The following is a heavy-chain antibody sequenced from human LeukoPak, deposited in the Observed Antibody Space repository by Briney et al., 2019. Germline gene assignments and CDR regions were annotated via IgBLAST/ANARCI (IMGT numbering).Heavy chain of an antibody. V-gene: IGHV3-21*05. CDR2: IHYSSSHA. Sequence: PGGSLRLSCAVSGFTFSTCSMNWVRQAPGKGLEWISYIHYSSSHAYYADSVQGRFTSSRDNAKNSLYLQMDSLRVEDTGVYYCVRDFWAFGRAPTGDFWGQGTLVTVSS. CDR1: GFTFSTCS. D-gene: IGHD3-16*01. J-gene: IGHJ4*02. CDR3: VRDFWAFGRAPTGDF.